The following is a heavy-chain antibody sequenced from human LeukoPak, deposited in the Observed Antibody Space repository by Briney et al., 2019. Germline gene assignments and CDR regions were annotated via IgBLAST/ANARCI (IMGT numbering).Heavy chain of an antibody. J-gene: IGHJ4*02. Sequence: GGSLRLSCAASGFTVSSNYMSWVRQAPGKGLEWVSVIYSGGSTYYADSVKGRFTISRDNSKNTLYLQMNSLRAEDTAVYYCARGGRRRDGYVDYWGQGTLVTVSS. CDR2: IYSGGST. V-gene: IGHV3-66*01. CDR3: ARGGRRRDGYVDY. CDR1: GFTVSSNY. D-gene: IGHD5-24*01.